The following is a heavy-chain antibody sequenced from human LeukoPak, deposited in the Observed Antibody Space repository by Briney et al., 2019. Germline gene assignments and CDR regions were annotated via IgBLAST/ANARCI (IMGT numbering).Heavy chain of an antibody. CDR3: AMNYYDSSGYPMAWWFDP. CDR1: GFTFSSYS. Sequence: GGSLRLSCAASGFTFSSYSMNWVRQAPGKGLEWDSSISSSSSYIYYADSVKGRFTISRDNAKNSLYLQMNSLRAEDTAVYYCAMNYYDSSGYPMAWWFDPWGQGTLVTVSS. J-gene: IGHJ5*02. D-gene: IGHD3-22*01. V-gene: IGHV3-21*01. CDR2: ISSSSSYI.